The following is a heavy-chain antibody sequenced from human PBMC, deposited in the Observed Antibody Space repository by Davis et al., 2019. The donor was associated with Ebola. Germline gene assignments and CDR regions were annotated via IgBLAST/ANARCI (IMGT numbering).Heavy chain of an antibody. Sequence: PGGSLRLSCQASGFTFSSYWMYWVRQVPGNGLVWVARISDYGFTTGYADSVKGRFTISRDNAKSTLFLQMNSLRAEDAAVYYCARIGSVWSGYLYYGMDVWGQGTTVTISS. CDR2: ISDYGFTT. CDR1: GFTFSSYW. D-gene: IGHD3-3*01. CDR3: ARIGSVWSGYLYYGMDV. V-gene: IGHV3-74*01. J-gene: IGHJ6*02.